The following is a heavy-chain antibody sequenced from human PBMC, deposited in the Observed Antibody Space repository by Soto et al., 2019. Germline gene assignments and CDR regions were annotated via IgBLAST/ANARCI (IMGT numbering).Heavy chain of an antibody. CDR1: GGTFGNLA. CDR3: ATGTRDGYNSWYFDL. J-gene: IGHJ2*01. CDR2: IIPIYGTS. V-gene: IGHV1-69*01. D-gene: IGHD1-7*01. Sequence: QVQLEQSGAELKMPGSSVKVSCRASGGTFGNLAISWVRQAPGQGPEWVAGIIPIYGTSNAADDFRGTITLNADESTATAYMELSSLKSEDTAVYYCATGTRDGYNSWYFDLWGRGTQVTVSS.